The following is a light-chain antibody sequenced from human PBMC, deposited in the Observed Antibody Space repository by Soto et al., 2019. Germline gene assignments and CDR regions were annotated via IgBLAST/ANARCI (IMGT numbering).Light chain of an antibody. CDR1: HDSSSY. CDR3: QQYDGSPRT. J-gene: IGKJ2*01. Sequence: PACLYVGQGQKHSHSHSGARHDSSSYLAWYQQKPGQAPRLLIYDASSRASGIPARFSGSGSGTEFTLTISSLQPEDFAVYYCQQYDGSPRTFGQGTRVAIK. CDR2: DAS. V-gene: IGKV3D-20*01.